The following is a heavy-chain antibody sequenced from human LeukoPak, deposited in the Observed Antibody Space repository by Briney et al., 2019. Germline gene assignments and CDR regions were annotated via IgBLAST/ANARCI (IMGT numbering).Heavy chain of an antibody. CDR2: IYHSGST. CDR3: ASALNYYYGMDV. CDR1: GYSTSSGYY. Sequence: SSETLSLTCAVSGYSTSSGYYWGWIRQPPGKGLEWIGIIYHSGSTYYNPSLKSRVTISVDTSKNQFSLKLSSVTAADTAVYYCASALNYYYGMDVWGKGTTVTVSS. J-gene: IGHJ6*04. V-gene: IGHV4-38-2*01.